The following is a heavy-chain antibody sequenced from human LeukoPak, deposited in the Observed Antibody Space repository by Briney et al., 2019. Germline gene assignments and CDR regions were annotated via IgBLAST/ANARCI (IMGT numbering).Heavy chain of an antibody. V-gene: IGHV4-39*01. CDR3: ARIPYYYDDVSP. CDR2: IYYSGST. D-gene: IGHD3-22*01. CDR1: GGSISSSSYY. J-gene: IGHJ5*02. Sequence: PETLSLTCTVSGGSISSSSYYWGWIRQPPGKGLEWIGSIYYSGSTYYNPSLKSRVTISVDTSKNQFSLKLSSVTAADTAVYYCARIPYYYDDVSPWGQGTLVTVSS.